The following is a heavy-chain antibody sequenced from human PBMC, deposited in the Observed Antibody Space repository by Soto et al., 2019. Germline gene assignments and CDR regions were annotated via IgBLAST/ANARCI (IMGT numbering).Heavy chain of an antibody. V-gene: IGHV3-13*01. J-gene: IGHJ4*02. CDR3: ARDLEDWLVPLWGGVGD. D-gene: IGHD6-19*01. Sequence: EVQLVESGGGLVQPGGSLRLSCAASGFTFSSYDMHWVRQATGKGLEWVSAIGTAGDTYYPGSVKGRFTITRENAKNSLYLQMNSLIAGDTAVYYCARDLEDWLVPLWGGVGDWGQGTLVTVSS. CDR1: GFTFSSYD. CDR2: IGTAGDT.